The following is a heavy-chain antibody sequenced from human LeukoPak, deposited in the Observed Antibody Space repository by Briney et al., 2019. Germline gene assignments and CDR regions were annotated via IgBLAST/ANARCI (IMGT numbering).Heavy chain of an antibody. D-gene: IGHD3-3*01. Sequence: GGSLRLSCAASGFTFSSYWVHWVRQAPGKGLGWVSRINSDGSSTSYADSVKGRCTISRDNAKNTLYLQMNSLRAEDTAVYYCARKESGSGYYRAFDYWGQGTLVTVSS. V-gene: IGHV3-74*01. CDR2: INSDGSST. CDR3: ARKESGSGYYRAFDY. CDR1: GFTFSSYW. J-gene: IGHJ4*02.